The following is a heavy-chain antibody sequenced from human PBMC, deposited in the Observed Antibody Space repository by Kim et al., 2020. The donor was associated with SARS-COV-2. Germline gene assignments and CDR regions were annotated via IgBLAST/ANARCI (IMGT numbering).Heavy chain of an antibody. CDR3: ARHFAPPPRTPDFGSGSYYYYYGMDV. D-gene: IGHD3-10*01. Sequence: GESLKISCKGSGYSFTSYWIGWVRQMPGKGLEWMGIIYPGDSDTRYSPSFQGQVTISADKSISTAYLQWSSLKASDTAMYYCARHFAPPPRTPDFGSGSYYYYYGMDVWGQGTTVTVSS. CDR1: GYSFTSYW. CDR2: IYPGDSDT. J-gene: IGHJ6*02. V-gene: IGHV5-51*01.